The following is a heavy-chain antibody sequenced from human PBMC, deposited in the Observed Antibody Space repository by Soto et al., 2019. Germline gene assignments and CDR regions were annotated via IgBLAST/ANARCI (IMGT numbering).Heavy chain of an antibody. D-gene: IGHD6-19*01. CDR2: FDPEDGET. J-gene: IGHJ4*02. CDR3: ARWIAVAGTLDY. Sequence: ASVKVSCKVSGYTLTELSMHWVRQAPGKGLEWMGGFDPEDGETIYAQKFQGRVTMTEDTSTDTAYMELSSLRSEDTAVYYCARWIAVAGTLDYWGQGTLVTVSS. CDR1: GYTLTELS. V-gene: IGHV1-24*01.